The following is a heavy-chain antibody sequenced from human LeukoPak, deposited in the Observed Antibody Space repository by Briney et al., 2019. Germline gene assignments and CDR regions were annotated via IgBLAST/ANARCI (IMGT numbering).Heavy chain of an antibody. V-gene: IGHV3-11*01. CDR1: GFTFSDYY. CDR2: ISSSGSTI. D-gene: IGHD3-22*01. Sequence: PGGSLRLSCAASGFTFSDYYMSWIRQAPGKGLEWVSYISSSGSTIYYADSVKGRFTISRDNAKNSLYLQMNSLRAEDTAVYYCAKDRTPWSTMIFGWGQGTLVTVSS. J-gene: IGHJ4*02. CDR3: AKDRTPWSTMIFG.